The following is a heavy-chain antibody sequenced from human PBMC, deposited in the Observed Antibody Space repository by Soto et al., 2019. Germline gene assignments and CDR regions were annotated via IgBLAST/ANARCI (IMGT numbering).Heavy chain of an antibody. V-gene: IGHV3-33*01. CDR3: AREGCSSTSCQFDY. J-gene: IGHJ4*02. CDR1: GFTFSSYG. Sequence: GGSLRLSCAASGFTFSSYGMHWVRQAPGKGLEWVAVIWYDGSNKYYADSVKGRFTISRDNSKNTLYLQMNSLRAEDTAVYYCAREGCSSTSCQFDYWGQGTLVTVSS. D-gene: IGHD2-2*01. CDR2: IWYDGSNK.